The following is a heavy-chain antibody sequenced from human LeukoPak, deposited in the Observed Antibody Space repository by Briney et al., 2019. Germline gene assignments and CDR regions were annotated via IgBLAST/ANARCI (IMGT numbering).Heavy chain of an antibody. J-gene: IGHJ4*02. V-gene: IGHV5-51*01. Sequence: GESLKISCKGAGYSFTSYWIGWVRQMLGKGLEWMGIIYPGDSDTRYSPSFQGQVTISADKSISTAYLQWSSLKAPDTAMYYCAIKGWDEYSIDWGQGTLVTVSS. CDR1: GYSFTSYW. D-gene: IGHD6-6*01. CDR2: IYPGDSDT. CDR3: AIKGWDEYSID.